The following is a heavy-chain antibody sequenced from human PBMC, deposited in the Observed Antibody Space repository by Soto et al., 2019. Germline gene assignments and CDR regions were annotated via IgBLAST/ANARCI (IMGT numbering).Heavy chain of an antibody. V-gene: IGHV1-8*01. CDR3: ARAEPYSTSSPFDY. D-gene: IGHD6-6*01. J-gene: IGHJ4*02. CDR2: MNPNSGNT. Sequence: QVQLVQSGAEVKKPGASVKVSCKTSGYTFTNYNINWVRQATGQGLEWMGWMNPNSGNTGYAQKVKGRVTMTRNTSITTAYMELSSLRSGDTAVYYCARAEPYSTSSPFDYWGQGTLVTVSS. CDR1: GYTFTNYN.